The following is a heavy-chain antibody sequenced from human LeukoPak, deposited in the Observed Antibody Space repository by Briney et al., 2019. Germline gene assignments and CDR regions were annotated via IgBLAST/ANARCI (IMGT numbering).Heavy chain of an antibody. Sequence: ASVKVSCKASGYTFISYTIHWVRQAPGQGLEWLGCNIAGSGKTQYSTEFQGRVTITRDTSANTAYMELSRLRSDDTAVYYCAREAQGAVAGTIWYFDLWGRGTLVTVSS. CDR3: AREAQGAVAGTIWYFDL. J-gene: IGHJ2*01. CDR1: GYTFISYT. D-gene: IGHD6-19*01. CDR2: NIAGSGKT. V-gene: IGHV1-3*01.